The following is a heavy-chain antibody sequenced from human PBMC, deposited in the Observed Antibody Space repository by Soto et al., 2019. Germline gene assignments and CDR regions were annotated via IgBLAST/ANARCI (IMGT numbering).Heavy chain of an antibody. J-gene: IGHJ4*01. CDR3: ARGSLY. CDR1: GLSVSSND. Sequence: PGGSLRLSCVASGLSVSSNDMSWVRQAPGKGLECVSIIYSADNTFYVDSVKGRFIISRDNSKNMVYLQMNSLRADDTAVYYCARGSLYWGQGTLVTVSS. CDR2: IYSADNT. V-gene: IGHV3-66*01.